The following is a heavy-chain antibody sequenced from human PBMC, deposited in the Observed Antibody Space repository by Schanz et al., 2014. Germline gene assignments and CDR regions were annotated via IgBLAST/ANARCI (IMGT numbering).Heavy chain of an antibody. D-gene: IGHD5-12*01. V-gene: IGHV3-33*01. Sequence: QVQLVESGGGVVQPGRSLRLSCAASGFTFSSYGMHWVRQVPGKGLEWVAVVCYDGSKKYYADSVKGRFTTSRDNSKNTMYLQMNSLRAEDTAVYYCVRIYSGYSGGYLDYWGQGTLVTVSS. CDR1: GFTFSSYG. CDR2: VCYDGSKK. J-gene: IGHJ4*02. CDR3: VRIYSGYSGGYLDY.